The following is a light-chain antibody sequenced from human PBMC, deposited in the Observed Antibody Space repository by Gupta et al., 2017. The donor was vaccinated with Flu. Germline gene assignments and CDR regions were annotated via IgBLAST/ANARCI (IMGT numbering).Light chain of an antibody. V-gene: IGKV1-39*01. CDR2: AAS. CDR3: QQRDRTHRT. J-gene: IGKJ1*01. CDR1: ESIASY. Sequence: PSSLSASVGDRVTITCRASESIASYLIWYQQKPGKDPKALIYAASNLQSGVPSRFSGSGSGTDFTLTISRLQPEDFATYYCQQRDRTHRTFGQGTKVEIK.